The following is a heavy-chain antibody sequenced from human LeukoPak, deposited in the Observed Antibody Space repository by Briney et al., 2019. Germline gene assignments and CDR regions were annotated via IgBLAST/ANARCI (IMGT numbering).Heavy chain of an antibody. V-gene: IGHV4-34*01. J-gene: IGHJ5*02. CDR2: INHSGST. CDR1: GGSFSGYY. CDR3: ARGLSGWYVRGNWFDP. D-gene: IGHD6-19*01. Sequence: SETLSLTCAVYGGSFSGYYWSWIRQPPGKGLEWIGEINHSGSTNYNPSLKSRVTISVDTSKNQFSLKLSSVTAADTAVYYCARGLSGWYVRGNWFDPWGQGTLVTVSS.